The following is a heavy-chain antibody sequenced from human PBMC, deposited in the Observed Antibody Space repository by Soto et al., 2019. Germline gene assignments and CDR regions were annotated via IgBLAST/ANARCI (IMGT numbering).Heavy chain of an antibody. V-gene: IGHV6-1*01. D-gene: IGHD1-26*01. CDR3: QRANSGLDFDDNYYYYGMDV. J-gene: IGHJ6*02. CDR1: GDSVSSNSAA. CDR2: TYYRSKWYN. Sequence: SQTLSLTCAISGDSVSSNSAAWNWIRQSPSRGLEWLGRTYYRSKWYNDYAVSVKSRITINPDTSKNQFSLQLNSVTPEDTAVYSCQRANSGLDFDDNYYYYGMDVWGQGTTVTVSS.